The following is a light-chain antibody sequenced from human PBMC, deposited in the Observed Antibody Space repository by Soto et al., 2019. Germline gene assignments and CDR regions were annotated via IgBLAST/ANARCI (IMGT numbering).Light chain of an antibody. J-gene: IGKJ1*01. V-gene: IGKV1-39*01. CDR2: SAS. CDR3: QQSDVSPRT. Sequence: DIQMTQSPSSLSASVGDRVTISCRASQGIRNDLAWYQQKPGKAPEGLIYSASSLHSGVPSRFSGSGSGTDFTLTITSLQLEDFATYYCQQSDVSPRTFGQGTKVDIK. CDR1: QGIRND.